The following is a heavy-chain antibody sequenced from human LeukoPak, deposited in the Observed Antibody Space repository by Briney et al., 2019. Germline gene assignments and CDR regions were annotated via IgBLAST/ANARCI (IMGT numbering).Heavy chain of an antibody. J-gene: IGHJ6*04. D-gene: IGHD3-10*01. CDR2: INHSGST. CDR3: ARDPSGSGMDV. CDR1: GGSFSGYY. V-gene: IGHV4-34*01. Sequence: SETLSLTCAVYGGSFSGYYWSWIRQPPGKGLEWIGEINHSGSTNYNPSLKSRVAISVDTSKNQFSLKLSSVTAADTAVYYCARDPSGSGMDVWGKGTTVTVSS.